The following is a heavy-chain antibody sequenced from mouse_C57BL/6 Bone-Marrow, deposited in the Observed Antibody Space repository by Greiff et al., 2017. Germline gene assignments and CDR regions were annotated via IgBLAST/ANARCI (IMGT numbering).Heavy chain of an antibody. CDR1: GFTFSNYW. J-gene: IGHJ1*03. D-gene: IGHD1-1*01. V-gene: IGHV6-3*01. Sequence: EVHLVESGGGLVQPGGSMKLSCVASGFTFSNYWMNWVRQSPEKGLEWVAQIRLKSDNYATHYAESVKGRFTISRDDSKSSVYLQMNNLRAEDTGIYYCTERYYGSSYGYFDVWGTGTTVTVSS. CDR2: IRLKSDNYAT. CDR3: TERYYGSSYGYFDV.